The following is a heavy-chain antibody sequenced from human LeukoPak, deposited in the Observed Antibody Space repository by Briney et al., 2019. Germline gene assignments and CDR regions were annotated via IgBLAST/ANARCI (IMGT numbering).Heavy chain of an antibody. Sequence: SETLSLTCTVSGGSISSYYWTWIRQPPGKGLEWIGYIFHSGTTNYNPSLKSRVTISIDTSNDQFSLKLSSVIAADTAVYYCARKVYSFDVFDFWGQGTLVTVSS. D-gene: IGHD2-15*01. CDR1: GGSISSYY. V-gene: IGHV4-59*01. CDR2: IFHSGTT. J-gene: IGHJ4*02. CDR3: ARKVYSFDVFDF.